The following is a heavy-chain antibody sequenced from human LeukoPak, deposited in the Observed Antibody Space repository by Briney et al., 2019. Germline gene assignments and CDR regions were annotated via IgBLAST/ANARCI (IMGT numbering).Heavy chain of an antibody. CDR2: ISAYNGNT. CDR1: GYTFTSYG. CDR3: AREGRISTIAVANYYYGMDV. V-gene: IGHV1-18*01. Sequence: GASVKVSCKAPGYTFTSYGISWVRQAPGQGLEWMGWISAYNGNTNYAQKFQGRVTMTTDTSTSTAYMELRSLRSDDTAVYYCAREGRISTIAVANYYYGMDVWGQGTTVTVS. D-gene: IGHD3-22*01. J-gene: IGHJ6*02.